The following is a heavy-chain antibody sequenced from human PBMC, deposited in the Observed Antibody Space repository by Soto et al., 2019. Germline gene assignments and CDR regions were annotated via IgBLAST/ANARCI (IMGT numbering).Heavy chain of an antibody. V-gene: IGHV1-18*01. D-gene: IGHD3-22*01. CDR2: ISAYNGNT. Sequence: GASVKVSCKASGYTFTSYGISWVRQAPGQGLEWMGWISAYNGNTNYAQKLQGRVTMTTDTSTSTAYMELRSLRSDDTAVYYCARVRDSSGYDAFDLWGQGTMVTVSS. J-gene: IGHJ3*01. CDR1: GYTFTSYG. CDR3: ARVRDSSGYDAFDL.